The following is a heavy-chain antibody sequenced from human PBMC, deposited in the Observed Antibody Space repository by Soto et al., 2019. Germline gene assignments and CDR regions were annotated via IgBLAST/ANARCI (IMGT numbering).Heavy chain of an antibody. V-gene: IGHV1-3*01. Sequence: GASVKVSCKASGYTFTSYAMHWVRQAPGQRLEWMGWINAGNGNTKYSQKFQGRVTITRDTSASTAYMELSSLRSEDTAVYYCASTRYSGYDLTFYAFDIWGQGTMVTVSS. J-gene: IGHJ3*02. D-gene: IGHD5-12*01. CDR2: INAGNGNT. CDR1: GYTFTSYA. CDR3: ASTRYSGYDLTFYAFDI.